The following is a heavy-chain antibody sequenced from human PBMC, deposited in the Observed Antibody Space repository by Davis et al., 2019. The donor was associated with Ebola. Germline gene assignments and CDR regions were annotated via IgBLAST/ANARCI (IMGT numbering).Heavy chain of an antibody. CDR1: GFTFSSYG. V-gene: IGHV3-33*01. D-gene: IGHD3-9*01. J-gene: IGHJ6*02. CDR2: IWYDGSNK. CDR3: ARDSPPYYDILIGGGMDV. Sequence: GESLKISCAASGFTFSSYGMHWVRQAPGKGLEWVAVIWYDGSNKYYADSVKVRFTISRDNSKNTMYLKMNSLRAEDTAVYCCARDSPPYYDILIGGGMDVWGQGTTVTVSS.